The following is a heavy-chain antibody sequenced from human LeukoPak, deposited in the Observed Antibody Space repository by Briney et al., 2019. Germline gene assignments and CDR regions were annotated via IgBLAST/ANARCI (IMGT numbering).Heavy chain of an antibody. CDR2: ISWNSGSI. V-gene: IGHV3-9*01. J-gene: IGHJ6*03. Sequence: GRSLSLSCAASGFTFDEYAMHWVRHAPGKGLGWVSGISWNSGSIGYADSVKGRFTISRDNVKNPLYLQMNSLRDEDTALYYCANLGSAGCRRITSCSAYMDVWGKGTTVTVS. CDR3: ANLGSAGCRRITSCSAYMDV. CDR1: GFTFDEYA. D-gene: IGHD2-2*01.